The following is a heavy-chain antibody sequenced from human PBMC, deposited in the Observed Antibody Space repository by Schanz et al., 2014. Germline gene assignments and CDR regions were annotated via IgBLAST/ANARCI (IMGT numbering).Heavy chain of an antibody. J-gene: IGHJ6*02. CDR1: GYTFTDYY. CDR3: ATAEDASGSYGLPACGV. Sequence: QVQLVQSGAAVRKPGSSVRVSCKVSGYTFTDYYIHWVRQAPGQGLEWMGGLDLEDGEIVYAEQLKGRVTMTEDTSTDTAYMELSSLRSQDTAVYYCATAEDASGSYGLPACGVWGQGTTVIVSS. V-gene: IGHV1-24*01. CDR2: LDLEDGEI. D-gene: IGHD3-10*01.